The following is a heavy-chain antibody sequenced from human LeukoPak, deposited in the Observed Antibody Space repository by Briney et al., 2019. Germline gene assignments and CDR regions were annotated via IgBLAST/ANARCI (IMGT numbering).Heavy chain of an antibody. D-gene: IGHD3-3*01. CDR1: GFTFRSYG. CDR3: AKDEAIFGVVNTYFDY. V-gene: IGHV3-30*02. Sequence: GGSLRLSCAASGFTFRSYGMHWVRQAPGKGLEWVAFIRYDGSNKYYADSVKGRFIISRDNTKNTLYLQMNSLRAEDTAVYYCAKDEAIFGVVNTYFDYWGQGTLVTVSS. J-gene: IGHJ4*02. CDR2: IRYDGSNK.